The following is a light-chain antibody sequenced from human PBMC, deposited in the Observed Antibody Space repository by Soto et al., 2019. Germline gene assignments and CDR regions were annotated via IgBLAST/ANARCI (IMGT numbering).Light chain of an antibody. CDR1: TSNIGTNS. J-gene: IGLJ1*01. CDR3: ATWDDSLNVFYV. CDR2: NND. Sequence: QSVLTQPPSASGTPGQRVTLSCSGSTSNIGTNSVNWYRHLPGTAPKLLIYNNDQRPSGVPDRFSGSKSGTSASLAITGLQSDDEADYYCATWDDSLNVFYVFGSGTKLTVL. V-gene: IGLV1-44*01.